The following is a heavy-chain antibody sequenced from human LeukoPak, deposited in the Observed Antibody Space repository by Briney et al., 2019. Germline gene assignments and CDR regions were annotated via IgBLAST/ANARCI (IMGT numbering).Heavy chain of an antibody. CDR3: ARDQSITARSALDY. Sequence: GGSLRLSCAASGFTFSNYGMHWVRQAPGKGLEWVAVIWYDGSNKLYADSVKGRFTSSRDNSKNTLYLQMNSLRAEDTAVYYCARDQSITARSALDYWGQGTLVTVSS. CDR1: GFTFSNYG. V-gene: IGHV3-33*08. D-gene: IGHD6-6*01. CDR2: IWYDGSNK. J-gene: IGHJ4*02.